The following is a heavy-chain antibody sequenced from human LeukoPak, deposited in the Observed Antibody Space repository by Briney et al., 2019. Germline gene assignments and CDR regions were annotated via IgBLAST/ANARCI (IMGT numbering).Heavy chain of an antibody. CDR1: GYTFTGYY. CDR3: ARDLFTLYGGNSGFHFDY. V-gene: IGHV1-2*02. CDR2: INPNSGVT. D-gene: IGHD4-23*01. J-gene: IGHJ4*02. Sequence: GASVKVSCKASGYTFTGYYMHWVRQAPGQGLEWMGWINPNSGVTNYAQKFQGRVTMTRDTSISTAYMELSSLRSDDTAVYYCARDLFTLYGGNSGFHFDYCGQGALVTVSS.